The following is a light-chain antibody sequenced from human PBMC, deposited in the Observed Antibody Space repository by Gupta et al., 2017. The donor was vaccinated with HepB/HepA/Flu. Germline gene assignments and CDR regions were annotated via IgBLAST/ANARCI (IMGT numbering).Light chain of an antibody. CDR3: RQGLQAPIT. V-gene: IGKV2-28*01. J-gene: IGKJ4*01. CDR1: QSLLYSDGYNY. Sequence: EILMTQSPLSLPVTPGEPASISCKSSQSLLYSDGYNYVHWYLQSPGQSPQLLVYVTSNRASGVPDRFSGSASGTDFTLKISRVDAADVGVYYSRQGLQAPITFGGRTKLETK. CDR2: VTS.